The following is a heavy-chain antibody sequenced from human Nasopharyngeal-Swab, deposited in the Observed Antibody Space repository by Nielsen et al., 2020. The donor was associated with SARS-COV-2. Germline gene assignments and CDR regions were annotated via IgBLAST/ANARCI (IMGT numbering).Heavy chain of an antibody. CDR2: MNPNSGNT. CDR3: ARLGASSRMGTMIVVALYYFDY. Sequence: SVKVSCKASGYTFTSYDINWVRQATGQGLVWMGWMNPNSGNTGYAQKFQGRVTMTRNTSISTAYMELSSLRSEDTAVYYCARLGASSRMGTMIVVALYYFDYWGQGTLVTVSS. D-gene: IGHD3-22*01. V-gene: IGHV1-8*01. CDR1: GYTFTSYD. J-gene: IGHJ4*02.